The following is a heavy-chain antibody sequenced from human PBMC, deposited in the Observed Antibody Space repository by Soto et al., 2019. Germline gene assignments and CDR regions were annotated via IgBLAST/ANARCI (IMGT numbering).Heavy chain of an antibody. CDR2: ISGSGGST. D-gene: IGHD3-16*02. J-gene: IGHJ4*02. V-gene: IGHV3-23*01. CDR1: GFTFSSYA. Sequence: RGSLRLSCAASGFTFSSYAMSWVRPAPGKGLEWVSAISGSGGSTYYADSVKGRFTISRDNSKNTLYLQMNSLRAEDTAVYYCAKVPALVSFGGVIVPSYFDYWGQGTLVTVSS. CDR3: AKVPALVSFGGVIVPSYFDY.